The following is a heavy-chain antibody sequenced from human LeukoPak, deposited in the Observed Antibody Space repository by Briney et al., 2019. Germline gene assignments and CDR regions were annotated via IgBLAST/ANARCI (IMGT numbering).Heavy chain of an antibody. D-gene: IGHD2-2*01. Sequence: GGSLTLPCSASGFTFTNHGMGWVRQAPGKGLEWVSHVRPFDGTTTYAESVKGRFTISRDNSKNTVSLQMSSLRVEDTAVYYCTRDHVTSWQIDYWGRGTLVTVSS. V-gene: IGHV3-23*01. J-gene: IGHJ4*02. CDR3: TRDHVTSWQIDY. CDR1: GFTFTNHG. CDR2: VRPFDGTT.